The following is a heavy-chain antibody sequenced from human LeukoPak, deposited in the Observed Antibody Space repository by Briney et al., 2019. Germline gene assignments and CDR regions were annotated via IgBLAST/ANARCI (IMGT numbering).Heavy chain of an antibody. D-gene: IGHD6-13*01. J-gene: IGHJ4*02. V-gene: IGHV3-66*02. Sequence: GGSLRLSCAASGFTVSSNYMSWVRQAPGKGLEWVSVIYSGGSTYYADSVKGRFTISRDNSKNTLYLQMNSLRAEDTAVYYYARYIAAAGRYFDYWGQGTLVTVSS. CDR2: IYSGGST. CDR1: GFTVSSNY. CDR3: ARYIAAAGRYFDY.